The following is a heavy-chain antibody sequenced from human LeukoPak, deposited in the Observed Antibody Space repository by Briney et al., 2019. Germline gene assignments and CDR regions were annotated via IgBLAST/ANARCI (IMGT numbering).Heavy chain of an antibody. Sequence: PGGSLRLSCAASGFTFSTSTMNWVRQAPGKGLEWVSSISSSNDYIYYADSVKGRFTISRDNAKNSLYLQMNSLRAEDTAMYYCVRIPNIAGFPNWFDPWGQGTLVTVSS. V-gene: IGHV3-21*01. CDR1: GFTFSTST. J-gene: IGHJ5*02. D-gene: IGHD2-8*01. CDR2: ISSSNDYI. CDR3: VRIPNIAGFPNWFDP.